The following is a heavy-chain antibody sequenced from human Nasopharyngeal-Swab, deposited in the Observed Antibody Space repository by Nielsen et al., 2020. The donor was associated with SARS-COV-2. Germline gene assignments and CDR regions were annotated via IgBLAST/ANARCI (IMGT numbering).Heavy chain of an antibody. D-gene: IGHD3-22*01. CDR2: IVVGSGNT. J-gene: IGHJ4*02. Sequence: WVRQAPGQRLEWIGWIVVGSGNTNYAQKFQERVTITRDMSTSTAYMELSSLRSEDTAMYYCAASLPYDSSGYYSWGQGTLVTVSS. V-gene: IGHV1-58*01. CDR3: AASLPYDSSGYYS.